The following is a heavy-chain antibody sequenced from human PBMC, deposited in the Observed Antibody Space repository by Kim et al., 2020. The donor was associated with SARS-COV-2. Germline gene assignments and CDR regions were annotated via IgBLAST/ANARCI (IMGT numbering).Heavy chain of an antibody. J-gene: IGHJ3*01. V-gene: IGHV3-11*01. CDR3: ASYPTTWVRALSQL. CDR2: ISSSGSTI. Sequence: GGSLRLSCAASGFTFSDYYMSWIRQAPGKGLEWVSYISSSGSTIYYADSVKGRFTISRDNAKNSLYLQMNSLRAEDTAVYYCASYPTTWVRALSQLWGQGTMVTVSS. D-gene: IGHD5-12*01. CDR1: GFTFSDYY.